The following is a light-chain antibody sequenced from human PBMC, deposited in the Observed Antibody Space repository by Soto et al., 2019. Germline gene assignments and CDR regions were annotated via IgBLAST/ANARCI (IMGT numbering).Light chain of an antibody. CDR3: LQYHNLWA. J-gene: IGKJ1*01. CDR2: GAS. CDR1: QRVSSGY. Sequence: EIVLTQSPGTLSLSPGERATLSCRASQRVSSGYVAWYQQKPGQAPRLVIYGASSRATGIPDRFSGSGSGTEFTLTISGLQSDDFTVYSCLQYHNLWAFGQGTKVDI. V-gene: IGKV3-20*01.